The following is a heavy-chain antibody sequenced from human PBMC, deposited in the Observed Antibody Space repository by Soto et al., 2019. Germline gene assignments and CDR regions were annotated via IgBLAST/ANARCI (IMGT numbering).Heavy chain of an antibody. CDR3: ARARRYCSGGSCFSYYYYGMDV. CDR1: GGSISSYY. V-gene: IGHV4-59*01. J-gene: IGHJ6*02. CDR2: IYYSGST. D-gene: IGHD2-15*01. Sequence: PSETLSLTCTVSGGSISSYYWSWIRQPPGEGLEWIGYIYYSGSTNYNPSLKSRVTISVDTSKNQFSLKLSSVTAADTAVYYCARARRYCSGGSCFSYYYYGMDVWGQGTTVTVSS.